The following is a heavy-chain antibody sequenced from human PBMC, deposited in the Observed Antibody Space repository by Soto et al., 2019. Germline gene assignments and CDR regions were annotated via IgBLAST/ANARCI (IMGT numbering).Heavy chain of an antibody. V-gene: IGHV4-31*03. CDR3: ERDGVSYAFDI. Sequence: PSETLSLTCTVSGGSISSGGYYWSWIRQHPGKGLEWIGYIYYSGSTYYNPSLKSRVTISVDTSKNQFSLKLSSVTAADTAVYYCERDGVSYAFDIWGQGTIVTV. CDR1: GGSISSGGYY. D-gene: IGHD2-8*01. CDR2: IYYSGST. J-gene: IGHJ3*02.